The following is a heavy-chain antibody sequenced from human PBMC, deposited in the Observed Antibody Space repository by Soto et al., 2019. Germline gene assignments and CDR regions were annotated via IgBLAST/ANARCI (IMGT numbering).Heavy chain of an antibody. CDR3: ARADRFRELPTFVIDV. D-gene: IGHD3-10*01. V-gene: IGHV1-69*12. Sequence: QVQLVQSGAEVKKPGSSVKVSCKASGGTFSSYAISWVRQAPGQGLEWMGGIIPIFGTANYAQKFQGRVTITAAESKSTAYRELSSLRSEDTAVYYCARADRFRELPTFVIDVWGQGTTVTVSS. J-gene: IGHJ6*02. CDR2: IIPIFGTA. CDR1: GGTFSSYA.